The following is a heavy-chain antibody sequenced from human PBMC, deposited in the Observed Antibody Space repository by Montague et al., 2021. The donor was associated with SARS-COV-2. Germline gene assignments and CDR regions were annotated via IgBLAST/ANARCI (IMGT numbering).Heavy chain of an antibody. CDR2: IYHSGST. J-gene: IGHJ6*02. CDR3: ARGSMVRGGKVYYGVDV. Sequence: TLSLTRAVSGGSISSGGYSWNWIRQPPGKGLEWIGYIYHSGSTYYNPPLKSRVTISLDSSKNQFSLNLTSVTAADTAVYYCARGSMVRGGKVYYGVDVWGQGTTVTVSS. D-gene: IGHD3-10*01. CDR1: GGSISSGGYS. V-gene: IGHV4-30-2*01.